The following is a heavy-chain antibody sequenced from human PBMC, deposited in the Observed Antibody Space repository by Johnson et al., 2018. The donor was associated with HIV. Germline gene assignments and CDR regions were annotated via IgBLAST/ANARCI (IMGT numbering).Heavy chain of an antibody. CDR1: EFTFSSYG. J-gene: IGHJ3*02. D-gene: IGHD1-26*01. CDR2: IYTGGST. V-gene: IGHV3-NL1*01. CDR3: AKDTVSGSYYDAFDI. Sequence: QVQLVESGGGLVQPGGSLRLSCAASEFTFSSYGMHWVRQAPGKGLEWVSVIYTGGSTYYADSVKGRFTISRDNSKNTLYLQMNSLRAEDTAVYYCAKDTVSGSYYDAFDIWGQGTMVTVSS.